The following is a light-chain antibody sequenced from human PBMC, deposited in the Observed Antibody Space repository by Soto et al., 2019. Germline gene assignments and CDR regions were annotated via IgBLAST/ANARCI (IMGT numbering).Light chain of an antibody. V-gene: IGKV3-15*01. CDR1: QSVSSK. CDR2: DAS. J-gene: IGKJ1*01. Sequence: EIVMTQSPATLSVSPGERATLSCRASQSVSSKVAWYQQKPGQAPRLLIYDASTRATGIPARFSGRGSGTEFTLNISRMKYEDFAVYSCQKYNNWTFGQGTKVDIK. CDR3: QKYNNWT.